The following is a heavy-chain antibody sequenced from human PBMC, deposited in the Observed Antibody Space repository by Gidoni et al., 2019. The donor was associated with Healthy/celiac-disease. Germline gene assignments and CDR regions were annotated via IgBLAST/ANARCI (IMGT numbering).Heavy chain of an antibody. CDR2: IYYSGST. CDR3: ARSGEGIRASSWGEKSNWFDP. Sequence: QVQLQESGPGLVKPSQTLSLTCTVSGGSISSGGYYWSWIRQHPGKGLEWIGYIYYSGSTYYNPSLKSRVTISVDTSKNQFSLKLSSVTAADTAVYYCARSGEGIRASSWGEKSNWFDPWGQGTLVTVSS. D-gene: IGHD3-10*01. J-gene: IGHJ5*02. V-gene: IGHV4-31*03. CDR1: GGSISSGGYY.